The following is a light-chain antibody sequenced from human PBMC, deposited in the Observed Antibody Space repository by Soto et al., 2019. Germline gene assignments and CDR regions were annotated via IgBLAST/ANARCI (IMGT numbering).Light chain of an antibody. Sequence: EIGLTQSPGTLSLSPGERATLSCRASQYISSNYFAWYQQKPGQAPRLLIYGASSGATGIPDRFSGSGSGTDFTLTISRLEPEDFAVYYCQQYGSSPYTFGQGTKVEIE. CDR3: QQYGSSPYT. CDR2: GAS. J-gene: IGKJ2*01. CDR1: QYISSNY. V-gene: IGKV3-20*01.